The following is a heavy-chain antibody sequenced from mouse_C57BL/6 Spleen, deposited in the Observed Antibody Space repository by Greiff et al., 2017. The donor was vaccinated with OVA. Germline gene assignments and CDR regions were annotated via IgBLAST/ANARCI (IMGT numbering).Heavy chain of an antibody. V-gene: IGHV1-15*01. CDR2: IDPETGGT. J-gene: IGHJ2*01. Sequence: QVQLKQSGAELVRPGASVTLSCKASGYTFTDYEMHWVKQTPVHGLEWIGAIDPETGGTAYNQKFKGKAILTADKSSSTAYMELRSLTSEDSAVYYCTRSYDYDKYYFDYWGQGTTLTVSS. CDR3: TRSYDYDKYYFDY. CDR1: GYTFTDYE. D-gene: IGHD2-4*01.